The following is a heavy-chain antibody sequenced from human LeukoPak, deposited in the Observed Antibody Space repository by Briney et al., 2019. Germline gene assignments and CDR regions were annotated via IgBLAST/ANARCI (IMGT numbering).Heavy chain of an antibody. CDR2: ISHSGST. V-gene: IGHV4-34*01. Sequence: PSETLSLTCAVYGGSFSGYYWSWIRQPPGKGLEWIGEISHSGSTNYNPSLKSRVTISVDTSKNQFSLKLSSVTAADTAVYYCARDYGDYYLLYWGQGTLVTVSS. D-gene: IGHD4-17*01. J-gene: IGHJ4*02. CDR3: ARDYGDYYLLY. CDR1: GGSFSGYY.